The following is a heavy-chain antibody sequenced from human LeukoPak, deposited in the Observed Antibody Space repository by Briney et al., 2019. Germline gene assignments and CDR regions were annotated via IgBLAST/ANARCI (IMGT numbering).Heavy chain of an antibody. CDR2: ISSSSTYT. V-gene: IGHV3-11*06. J-gene: IGHJ4*02. D-gene: IGHD1/OR15-1a*01. CDR1: GFTFSDYY. Sequence: GGSLRLSCAASGFTFSDYYMSWIRQAPGKGLEWVSYISSSSTYTNYADSVKGRFTISRDNAKNSLYLQMNSLRAEDTAVYYCATTPTNTGDYWGQGTLVTVSS. CDR3: ATTPTNTGDY.